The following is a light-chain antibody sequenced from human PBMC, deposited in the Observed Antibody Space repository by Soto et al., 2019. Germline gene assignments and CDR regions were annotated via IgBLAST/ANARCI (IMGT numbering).Light chain of an antibody. CDR2: SAS. Sequence: DIQMTQSPSSVSASIGDTVTITCRASQAINVYLNWYQQKPGEVPKLLIYSASSLHSGVPSRFTGSGSETDFTLTIRSLQPEDFATYYCQHAYVAPYSFGQGTKVDI. J-gene: IGKJ2*03. V-gene: IGKV1-39*01. CDR1: QAINVY. CDR3: QHAYVAPYS.